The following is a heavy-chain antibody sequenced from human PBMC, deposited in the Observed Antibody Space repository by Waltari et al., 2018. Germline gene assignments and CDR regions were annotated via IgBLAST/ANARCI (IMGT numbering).Heavy chain of an antibody. Sequence: QLQLQESGPGPVKPSETLSLTCTVSGDSITRSSYYWGWIRQPPGKGLEWIGTIYYSGTTYYNPSLKSRVTLSVDTSNNQFSLKLSSVTAADTAVYYCASVRGWYAGVYFGYWGQGTLVTVSS. V-gene: IGHV4-39*07. CDR3: ASVRGWYAGVYFGY. CDR1: GDSITRSSYY. CDR2: IYYSGTT. J-gene: IGHJ4*02. D-gene: IGHD6-19*01.